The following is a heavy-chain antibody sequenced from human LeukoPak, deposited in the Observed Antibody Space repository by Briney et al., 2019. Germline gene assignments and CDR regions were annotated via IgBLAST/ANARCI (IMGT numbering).Heavy chain of an antibody. V-gene: IGHV3-30*04. J-gene: IGHJ3*02. Sequence: GGSLRLSCAASGFTFSSYAMHWVRQAPGKGLEWVAVISYDGSNKYYADSVKGRFTIARDNSKNTLYLQMNSLRVEDTAVYYCARDGEYYDSSGYYRNDAFDIWGQGTMVTVSS. CDR3: ARDGEYYDSSGYYRNDAFDI. CDR1: GFTFSSYA. CDR2: ISYDGSNK. D-gene: IGHD3-22*01.